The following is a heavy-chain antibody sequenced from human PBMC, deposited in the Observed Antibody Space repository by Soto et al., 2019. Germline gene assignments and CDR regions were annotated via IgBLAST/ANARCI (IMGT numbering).Heavy chain of an antibody. CDR1: GGSISSDDYY. Sequence: SETLSLTCTVSGGSISSDDYYWNWIRQRPGKGLEWIGNIYYRGNTNYNPSLKSRIIMSMDMSENQFSLKLTSVTAADTAVYYCARCWDYYGKDAWGQGTKDTVSS. D-gene: IGHD3-16*01. J-gene: IGHJ6*02. CDR2: IYYRGNT. CDR3: ARCWDYYGKDA. V-gene: IGHV4-31*03.